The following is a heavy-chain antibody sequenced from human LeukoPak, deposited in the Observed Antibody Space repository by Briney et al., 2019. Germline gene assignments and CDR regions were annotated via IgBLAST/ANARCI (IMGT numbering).Heavy chain of an antibody. CDR1: GFTFSSYW. Sequence: GGSLRLSCAASGFTFSSYWMHWVRQAPGKGLVWVSRINSDGSSTSYADSAKGRFTISRDNAKNTLYLQMNSLRAEDTAVYYCARFVLGDAFDIWGQGTMVTVSS. CDR2: INSDGSST. V-gene: IGHV3-74*01. J-gene: IGHJ3*02. D-gene: IGHD2-8*01. CDR3: ARFVLGDAFDI.